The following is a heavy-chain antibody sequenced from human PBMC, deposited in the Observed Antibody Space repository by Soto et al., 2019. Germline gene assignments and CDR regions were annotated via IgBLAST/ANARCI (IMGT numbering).Heavy chain of an antibody. Sequence: SESLSLTCVVSGGSFSTYYYNWIRQSPGKGLEWIGEINHSGSNNYSPSLKSRVTMSLDTSKNQFSLKLTSVTAADTAVYYCARGGSNDWQVAFDIWGQGTMVTVSS. D-gene: IGHD3-9*01. V-gene: IGHV4-34*01. CDR1: GGSFSTYY. CDR3: ARGGSNDWQVAFDI. CDR2: INHSGSN. J-gene: IGHJ3*02.